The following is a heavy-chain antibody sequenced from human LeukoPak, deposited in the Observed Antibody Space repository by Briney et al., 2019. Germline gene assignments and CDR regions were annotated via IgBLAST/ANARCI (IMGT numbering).Heavy chain of an antibody. CDR2: ISSSSSTI. V-gene: IGHV3-48*01. CDR1: GFTFGDYA. D-gene: IGHD2-21*02. Sequence: GGSLRLSCTASGFTFGDYAMSWVRQAPGKGLEWVSYISSSSSTIYYADSVKGRFTISRDNAKNSLYLQMNSLRAEDTAVYYCARALPYCGGDCYSGYWGQGTLVTVSS. J-gene: IGHJ4*02. CDR3: ARALPYCGGDCYSGY.